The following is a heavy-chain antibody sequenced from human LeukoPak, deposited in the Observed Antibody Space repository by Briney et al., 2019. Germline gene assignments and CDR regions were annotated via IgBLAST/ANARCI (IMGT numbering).Heavy chain of an antibody. CDR3: ARDFSGRGDAFDI. D-gene: IGHD1-26*01. Sequence: PGGSLRLSCVASGFTFTTYAMIWVRQPPGKGLEWVSAVSDGGGNTYYADSVKGRFTISRDNSKNTLYLQMNSLRAEDTAVYYCARDFSGRGDAFDIWGQGTMVTVSS. CDR2: VSDGGGNT. J-gene: IGHJ3*02. CDR1: GFTFTTYA. V-gene: IGHV3-23*01.